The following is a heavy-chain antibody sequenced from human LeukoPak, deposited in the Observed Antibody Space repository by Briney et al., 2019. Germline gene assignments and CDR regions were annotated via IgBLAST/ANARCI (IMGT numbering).Heavy chain of an antibody. D-gene: IGHD3-9*01. J-gene: IGHJ4*02. V-gene: IGHV3-74*01. CDR2: INEDGSTT. CDR1: GFTFSSNW. Sequence: GGSLRLSCAASGFTFSSNWMHWVRQAPGKGLVWVSRINEDGSTTNYADSVKGRSTIFRDNAKNTLYLQMNSPRAEDTAVYFCARGRYLDWLPYYFDYWGQGTLVTVSS. CDR3: ARGRYLDWLPYYFDY.